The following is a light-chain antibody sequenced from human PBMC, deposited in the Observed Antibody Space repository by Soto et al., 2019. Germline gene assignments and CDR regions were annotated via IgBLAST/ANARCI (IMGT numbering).Light chain of an antibody. CDR3: QQYNDWPLT. CDR1: QSVRSSY. V-gene: IGKV3-15*01. CDR2: GAF. Sequence: EIVMTQSPGTLSLSPGERATLSCRASQSVRSSYLAWYQQKPGQAPSLLIYGAFTRATGIPARFSGTGSGTEFTLTISSLQSEDFALYYCQQYNDWPLTFGQGTKVDIK. J-gene: IGKJ1*01.